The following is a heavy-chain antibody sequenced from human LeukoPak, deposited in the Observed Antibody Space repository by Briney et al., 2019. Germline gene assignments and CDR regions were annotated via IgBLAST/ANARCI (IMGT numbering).Heavy chain of an antibody. CDR1: GFSFTSYA. V-gene: IGHV3-23*01. CDR3: ARFWGSSPPDY. J-gene: IGHJ4*02. CDR2: ASEDGGTT. Sequence: GGSLRLSCAASGFSFTSYAMTWVRQAPGKGLEWVSAASEDGGTTYYADSVKGRFAISRDNTKNTLYLQMDSLRAEDTAVYYCARFWGSSPPDYWGQGTLVTVSS. D-gene: IGHD3-16*01.